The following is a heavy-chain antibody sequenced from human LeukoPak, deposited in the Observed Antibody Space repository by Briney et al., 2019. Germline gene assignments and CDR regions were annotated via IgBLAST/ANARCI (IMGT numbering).Heavy chain of an antibody. CDR1: GYTLTELS. V-gene: IGHV1-24*01. CDR2: FDPEDGET. D-gene: IGHD2/OR15-2a*01. Sequence: VASVKVSCKVSGYTLTELSMHWVRQAPGKGLEGRGGFDPEDGETIYAQKFQGRVTMTEDTSTDTAYMELSSLRSEDTAVYYCATAPSLSRMDVWGQGTTVTVSS. J-gene: IGHJ6*02. CDR3: ATAPSLSRMDV.